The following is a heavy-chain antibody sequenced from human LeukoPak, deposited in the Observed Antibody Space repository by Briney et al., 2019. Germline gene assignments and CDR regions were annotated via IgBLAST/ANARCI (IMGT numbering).Heavy chain of an antibody. J-gene: IGHJ3*02. CDR3: ARGRGTYDILPKYDI. CDR2: INPNSGDT. Sequence: GASVKVSCKASGYTFTDYYIHWVRQAPGQGLEWMGWINPNSGDTNYAQKFQGRVTMTRNTSITTAYMDLSSLRSEDTAVYYCARGRGTYDILPKYDIWGQGTMVTVSS. CDR1: GYTFTDYY. V-gene: IGHV1-2*02. D-gene: IGHD3-9*01.